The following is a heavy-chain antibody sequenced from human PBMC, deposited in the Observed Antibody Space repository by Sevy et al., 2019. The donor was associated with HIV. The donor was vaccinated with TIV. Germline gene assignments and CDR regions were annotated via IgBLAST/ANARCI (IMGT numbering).Heavy chain of an antibody. D-gene: IGHD5-12*01. Sequence: ASVKVSCKASGYTFTGYYMHWVRQAPGQGLEWMGWINPNSGGTNYAQKFQGWVTMTRDTSISTAYMELSRLRSDDTAVYYCARMDIVATHDAFDIWDQGTMVTVSS. J-gene: IGHJ3*02. CDR2: INPNSGGT. CDR1: GYTFTGYY. V-gene: IGHV1-2*04. CDR3: ARMDIVATHDAFDI.